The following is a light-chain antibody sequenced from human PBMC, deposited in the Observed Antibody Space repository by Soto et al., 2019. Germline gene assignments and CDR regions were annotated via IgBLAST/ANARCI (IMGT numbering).Light chain of an antibody. CDR2: EVT. J-gene: IGLJ1*01. V-gene: IGLV2-14*01. CDR1: SSDVVGYNR. CDR3: SSYTNINTRACV. Sequence: QSVLTQPASVSGSPGQSITISCTGTSSDVVGYNRVSWYQQHPGKAPKLIIYEVTDRPSGVSNRFSGSKSGNTASLTISGLQAEDEAEYYCSSYTNINTRACVFGTGTKVTVL.